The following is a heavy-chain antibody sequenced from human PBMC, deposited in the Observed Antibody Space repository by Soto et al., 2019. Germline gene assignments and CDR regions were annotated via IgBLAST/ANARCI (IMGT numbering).Heavy chain of an antibody. CDR1: GYTFTSYG. V-gene: IGHV1-18*01. J-gene: IGHJ4*02. D-gene: IGHD1-26*01. CDR3: ARDPGGSYGYEGYFDY. Sequence: QVQLVQSGAEVKKPGASVKVSCKASGYTFTSYGISWVRQAPGQGLEWMGWISAYNGNTNYAQKLQGRVTMTTDTSTSTAHMELRSLRSDDTAVYYCARDPGGSYGYEGYFDYWGQGTLVTVSS. CDR2: ISAYNGNT.